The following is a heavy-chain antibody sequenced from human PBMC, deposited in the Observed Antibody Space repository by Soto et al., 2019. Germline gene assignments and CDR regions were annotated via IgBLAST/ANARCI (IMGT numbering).Heavy chain of an antibody. Sequence: SVKVSCKASGYTFSSYAISWVRQAPGQGLEWMGGIIPIFGTANYAQKFQGRVTITADESTSTAYMELSSLRSEDTAVYYCARARAPGYCSSTSCYTDFDYWGQGTLVTVSS. CDR3: ARARAPGYCSSTSCYTDFDY. D-gene: IGHD2-2*02. J-gene: IGHJ4*02. CDR2: IIPIFGTA. CDR1: GYTFSSYA. V-gene: IGHV1-69*13.